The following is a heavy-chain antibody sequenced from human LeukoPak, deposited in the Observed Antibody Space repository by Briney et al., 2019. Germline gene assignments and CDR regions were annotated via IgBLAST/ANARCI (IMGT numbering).Heavy chain of an antibody. D-gene: IGHD3-10*01. V-gene: IGHV4-61*02. J-gene: IGHJ6*02. CDR1: GGSISSGSYY. CDR2: IYTSGST. Sequence: SQTLSLTCTVSGGSISSGSYYWSWIRQPAGKGLEWIGRIYTSGSTNYNPSLKSRVTISVDTSKNQFSLKLSSVTAADTAVYYCARDRRGYYYYGMDVWGQGTTVTVSS. CDR3: ARDRRGYYYYGMDV.